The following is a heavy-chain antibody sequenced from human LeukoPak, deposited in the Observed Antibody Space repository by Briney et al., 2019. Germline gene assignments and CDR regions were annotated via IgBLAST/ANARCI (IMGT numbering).Heavy chain of an antibody. CDR1: GYTFTSYG. D-gene: IGHD3-3*01. V-gene: IGHV1-69*13. CDR2: IIPIFGTA. J-gene: IGHJ3*02. Sequence: SVKVSCKASGYTFTSYGISWVRQAPGQGLEWMGGIIPIFGTANYAQKFQGRVTITADESTSTAYMELSSLRSEDTAVYYCARDLGVVKSRNAFDIWGQGTMVTVSS. CDR3: ARDLGVVKSRNAFDI.